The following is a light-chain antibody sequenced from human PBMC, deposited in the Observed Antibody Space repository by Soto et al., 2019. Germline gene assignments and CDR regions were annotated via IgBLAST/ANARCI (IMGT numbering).Light chain of an antibody. CDR1: SSNIGAGYD. V-gene: IGLV1-40*01. CDR2: GNI. J-gene: IGLJ2*01. CDR3: QTYDTGVSGSI. Sequence: QSALTQPPSVSGAPGQRVAPSCAGTSSNIGAGYDVHWYQHLPGTAPKLLIFGNINRPAGVPDRFSGSKSGTSASLAISGLQAADEGYYYCQTYDTGVSGSIFGGGTKVTVL.